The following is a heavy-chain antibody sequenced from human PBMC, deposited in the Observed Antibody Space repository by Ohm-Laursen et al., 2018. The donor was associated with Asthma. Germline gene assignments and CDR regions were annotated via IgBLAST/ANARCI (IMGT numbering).Heavy chain of an antibody. CDR3: ARGSFYYESTGYYFFDH. CDR2: IFYTGTT. Sequence: TLSLTCTVSGGSISSSSFYWGWIRQPPGKGLEYIGSIFYTGTTYYNPSLQSRVTISVDTSKNQFSLKLSSVTAADTAVYYCARGSFYYESTGYYFFDHWGQGALVTVSS. CDR1: GGSISSSSFY. J-gene: IGHJ4*02. V-gene: IGHV4-39*07. D-gene: IGHD3-22*01.